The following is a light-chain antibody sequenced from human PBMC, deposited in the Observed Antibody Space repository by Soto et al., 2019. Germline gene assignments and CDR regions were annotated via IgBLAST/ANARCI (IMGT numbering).Light chain of an antibody. CDR1: SSDVGGYNY. V-gene: IGLV2-14*01. CDR2: DVS. CDR3: SSYTSSSTLEV. Sequence: QSALTQPASVSGSPGQSITISCTGTSSDVGGYNYVSWYQQHPGKAPKLMIYDVSNRPSGFSNRFSGSKSGNTASLTISGLQAEDEADYYCSSYTSSSTLEVFGGGTKVTVL. J-gene: IGLJ2*01.